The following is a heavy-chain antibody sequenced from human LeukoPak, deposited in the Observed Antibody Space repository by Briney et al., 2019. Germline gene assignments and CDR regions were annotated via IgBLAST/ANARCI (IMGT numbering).Heavy chain of an antibody. D-gene: IGHD5-18*01. CDR2: TTNSGLTI. CDR1: GFTFSSYE. V-gene: IGHV3-48*03. Sequence: GGPLRLSCAASGFTFSSYEMNWVRQAPGKGLEWVSYTTNSGLTIYYADSVKGRFTVSKDNAKNSLYLQMNSLRAEDTAIYYCARGRAMAVFDAFDIWGHGTMVTVSS. CDR3: ARGRAMAVFDAFDI. J-gene: IGHJ3*02.